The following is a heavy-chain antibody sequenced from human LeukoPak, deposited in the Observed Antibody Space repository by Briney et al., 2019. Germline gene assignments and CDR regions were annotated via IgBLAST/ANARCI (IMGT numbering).Heavy chain of an antibody. V-gene: IGHV3-48*03. Sequence: GGSLRLSCAASGFTFSSYAMSWIRQAPGKGLEWVSYISSSGSTIYYADSVKGRFTISRDNAKNSLYLQMNSLRAEDTGLYYCARSRGSWPDYFDYWGQGTLVTVTS. CDR3: ARSRGSWPDYFDY. J-gene: IGHJ4*02. CDR2: ISSSGSTI. CDR1: GFTFSSYA. D-gene: IGHD6-13*01.